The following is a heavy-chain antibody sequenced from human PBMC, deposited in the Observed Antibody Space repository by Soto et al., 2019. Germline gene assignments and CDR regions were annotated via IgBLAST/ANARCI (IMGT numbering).Heavy chain of an antibody. CDR2: INPNSGGT. J-gene: IGHJ4*02. Sequence: QVQLVQSGAEVKKPGASVKVSCKASGYTFTGYYMHWVRQAPGQGLEWMGWINPNSGGTNYAQKFQGWVTMTRDPSISTAYMELSRLRSDDTAVYYCARGGEGLRFLEWLLYLDYWGQGTLVTVSS. V-gene: IGHV1-2*04. CDR1: GYTFTGYY. D-gene: IGHD3-3*01. CDR3: ARGGEGLRFLEWLLYLDY.